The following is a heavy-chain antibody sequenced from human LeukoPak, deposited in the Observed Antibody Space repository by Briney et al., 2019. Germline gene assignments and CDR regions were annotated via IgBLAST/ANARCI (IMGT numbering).Heavy chain of an antibody. CDR2: IYYSGSS. D-gene: IGHD4-23*01. Sequence: PAATLSLTCTVSGGSISSYFWTWIRQPPGKGLEWIGYIYYSGSSSYSPSLKSRVTMSVDSSKNQFSLKLTSMTPADTAVYYCARAAYGGNSPLFDYWGQGTLVTVPS. J-gene: IGHJ4*02. CDR1: GGSISSYF. V-gene: IGHV4-59*07. CDR3: ARAAYGGNSPLFDY.